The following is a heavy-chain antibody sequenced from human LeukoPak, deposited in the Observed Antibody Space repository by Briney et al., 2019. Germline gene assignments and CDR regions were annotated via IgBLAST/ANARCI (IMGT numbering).Heavy chain of an antibody. CDR1: GYTFTTYW. CDR2: IYPGDSVT. CDR3: ARQGGSSAYYYMDV. Sequence: GESLKISCKGSGYTFTTYWIAWVRQMPGKGLEWMGIIYPGDSVTRYSPSFQGQVTFSVDKSISTAYLQWSSLKASDTAMYYCARQGGSSAYYYMDVWGKGTTVTVSS. J-gene: IGHJ6*03. D-gene: IGHD6-6*01. V-gene: IGHV5-51*01.